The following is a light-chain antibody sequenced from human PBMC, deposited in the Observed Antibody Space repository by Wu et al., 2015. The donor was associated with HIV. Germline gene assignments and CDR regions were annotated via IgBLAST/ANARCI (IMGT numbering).Light chain of an antibody. CDR2: GAS. V-gene: IGKV3-20*01. CDR1: QSVSSSY. Sequence: EIVLTQSPATLSLSPGERATLSCRASQSVSSSYLAWYQQKPGQAPRLLIYGASSRATGIPDRFSGSGSGTDFTLTISRLEPEDFAVYYCQQYGSSPVTFGQGTKLEIK. CDR3: QQYGSSPVT. J-gene: IGKJ2*01.